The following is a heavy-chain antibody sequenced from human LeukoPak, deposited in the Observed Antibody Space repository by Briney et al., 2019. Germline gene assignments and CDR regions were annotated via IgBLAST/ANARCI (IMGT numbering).Heavy chain of an antibody. V-gene: IGHV4-30-4*01. Sequence: SQTLSLTCTVSGGSISSGDYYWSWIRQPPGKGLEWIGYIYYSGSTYYYPSLKSRVTISVDTSKNQFSLKLSSVTAADTAVYYCARGGLWFGELLYLSEAPYFDYWGQGTLVTVSS. CDR1: GGSISSGDYY. J-gene: IGHJ4*02. D-gene: IGHD3-10*01. CDR3: ARGGLWFGELLYLSEAPYFDY. CDR2: IYYSGST.